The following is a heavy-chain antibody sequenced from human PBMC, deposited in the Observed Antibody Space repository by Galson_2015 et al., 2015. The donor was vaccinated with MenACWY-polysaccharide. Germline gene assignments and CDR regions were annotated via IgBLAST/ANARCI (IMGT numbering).Heavy chain of an antibody. J-gene: IGHJ4*02. D-gene: IGHD1-26*01. CDR2: ISNSGGST. V-gene: IGHV3-23*01. CDR3: AKDKGGGSYWGNTKIDY. Sequence: SLISSCAASGFTFSSYAMNWVRQAPGKGLEWVSAISNSGGSTYYADSVKGRFTTSRDNSKNTLLLQMNSLRAEDTAVYYCAKDKGGGSYWGNTKIDYWGQGTLVTVSS. CDR1: GFTFSSYA.